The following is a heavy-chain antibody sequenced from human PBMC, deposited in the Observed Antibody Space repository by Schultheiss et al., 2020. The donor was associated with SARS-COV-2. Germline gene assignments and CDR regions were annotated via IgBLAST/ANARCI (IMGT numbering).Heavy chain of an antibody. CDR3: ARDFFEWFGTAGY. CDR1: GLSVSNNY. J-gene: IGHJ4*01. CDR2: IYSGGNT. V-gene: IGHV3-66*01. Sequence: GGSLRLSCAASGLSVSNNYMTWVRQAPGKGLEWVSVIYSGGNTHYADSVRGRFIISRDNSKNTLYLQMTSLRAEDTALYYCARDFFEWFGTAGYWGQGTLVTVSS. D-gene: IGHD3-3*01.